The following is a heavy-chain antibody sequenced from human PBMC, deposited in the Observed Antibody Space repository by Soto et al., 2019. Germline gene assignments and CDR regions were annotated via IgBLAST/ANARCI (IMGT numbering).Heavy chain of an antibody. CDR2: IYHSGST. J-gene: IGHJ4*02. Sequence: SETLSLTCAVSGGSISSSNWWSWVRQPPGKGLEWIGEIYHSGSTNYNPSLKSRVTISVDKSKNQFSLKLSSVTAADTAVYYCARGPFLLRFLEWSFDYWGQGTLVTVSS. V-gene: IGHV4-4*02. CDR3: ARGPFLLRFLEWSFDY. CDR1: GGSISSSNW. D-gene: IGHD3-3*01.